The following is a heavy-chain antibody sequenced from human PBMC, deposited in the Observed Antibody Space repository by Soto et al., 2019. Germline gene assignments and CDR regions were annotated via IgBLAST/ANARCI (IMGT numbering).Heavy chain of an antibody. CDR2: VYNSGST. CDR1: GGSISSNY. D-gene: IGHD6-13*01. V-gene: IGHV4-59*01. J-gene: IGHJ4*02. CDR3: ARYRREAVAGYTLDN. Sequence: SETLSLTCTVSGGSISSNYWTWIRQPPGKGLEWIGYVYNSGSTDYNPSLKSRVTISEDTSKSQFSLKVNSMTAADTAVYYCARYRREAVAGYTLDNWGQGILVTVYS.